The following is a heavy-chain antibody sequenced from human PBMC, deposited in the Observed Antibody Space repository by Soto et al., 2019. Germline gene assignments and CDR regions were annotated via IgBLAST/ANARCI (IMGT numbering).Heavy chain of an antibody. CDR1: GGTFSSYA. CDR2: IIPIFGTA. CDR3: ARASLGPTALLYYYYGMDV. Sequence: SVKVSCKASGGTFSSYAISWVRQAPGQGLEWMGGIIPIFGTANYAQKFQGRVTITADKSTSTAYMELSSLRSEDTAVYYCARASLGPTALLYYYYGMDVWGQGTTVTVSS. J-gene: IGHJ6*02. V-gene: IGHV1-69*06. D-gene: IGHD4-4*01.